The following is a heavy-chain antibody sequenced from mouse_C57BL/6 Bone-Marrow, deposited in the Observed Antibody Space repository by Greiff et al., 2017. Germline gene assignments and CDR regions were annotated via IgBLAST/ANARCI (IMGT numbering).Heavy chain of an antibody. CDR1: GFTFSDAW. CDR2: IRNKANDHAT. V-gene: IGHV6-6*01. Sequence: EVKLVESGGGLVQPGGSMKLSCAASGFTFSDAWMDWVRQSPGQGLEWVGAIRNKANDHATYYAVSGKGRFTISRADSKSSVYLQMNGLRAEDTGISYCTSPFRLGFAYWGQGTLVTVSA. J-gene: IGHJ3*01. CDR3: TSPFRLGFAY. D-gene: IGHD3-1*01.